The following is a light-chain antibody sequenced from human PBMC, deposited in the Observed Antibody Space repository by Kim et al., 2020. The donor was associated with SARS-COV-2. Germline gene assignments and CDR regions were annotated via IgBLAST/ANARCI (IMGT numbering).Light chain of an antibody. CDR3: QVWDSSSDHWV. V-gene: IGLV3-21*04. Sequence: ATGKTAKITCGGNNIGSKSVHWYQQKPGQAPVLVIYCDSDRPSGIPERFSGSNSGNTATLTISRVEAGDEADYYCQVWDSSSDHWVFGGGTQLTVL. CDR1: NIGSKS. J-gene: IGLJ3*02. CDR2: CDS.